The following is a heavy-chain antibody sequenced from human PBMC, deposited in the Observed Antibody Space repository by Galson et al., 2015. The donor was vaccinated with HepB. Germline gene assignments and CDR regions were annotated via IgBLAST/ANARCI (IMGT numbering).Heavy chain of an antibody. CDR3: ARSRPWLQSTFDY. CDR2: MYDSGST. CDR1: GGSISSSSYF. Sequence: ETLSLTCSVSGGSISSSSYFWGWIRQPPGKGLEWIASMYDSGSTYYNPSLKSRVSISVDTSKNQFSLKLSSVTAADTAVYYCARSRPWLQSTFDYWGQGTLVTVSS. D-gene: IGHD5-24*01. J-gene: IGHJ4*02. V-gene: IGHV4-39*01.